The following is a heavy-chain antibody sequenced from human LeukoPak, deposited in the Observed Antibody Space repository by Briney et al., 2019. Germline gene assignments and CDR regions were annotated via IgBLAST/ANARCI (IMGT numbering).Heavy chain of an antibody. D-gene: IGHD3-10*01. J-gene: IGHJ5*02. Sequence: SETLSLTCAVSGYSISSGYYWGWIRQPPGKGLEWIGSIYHSGSTYYNPFLKSRVTISIDTSKNHFSLNLSYVTAADTAVYYCARNFWFGGNWSDPWGQGTLVTVSS. CDR3: ARNFWFGGNWSDP. CDR1: GYSISSGYY. CDR2: IYHSGST. V-gene: IGHV4-38-2*01.